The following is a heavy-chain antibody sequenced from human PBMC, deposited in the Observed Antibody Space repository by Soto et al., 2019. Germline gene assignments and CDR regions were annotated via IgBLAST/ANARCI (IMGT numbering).Heavy chain of an antibody. V-gene: IGHV4-59*01. CDR2: IFYSGSP. Sequence: QVQLQESGPGLVKPSETLSLTCTVSGASINDYFWSWIRQPPGKGLEWIGYIFYSGSPNYNPSLKSRVTMSIDTSKNQFFLKLTSVTAADTAVYYCARASSGRFPRVYYYYGMDVWGQGTTVTVSS. D-gene: IGHD1-26*01. J-gene: IGHJ6*02. CDR1: GASINDYF. CDR3: ARASSGRFPRVYYYYGMDV.